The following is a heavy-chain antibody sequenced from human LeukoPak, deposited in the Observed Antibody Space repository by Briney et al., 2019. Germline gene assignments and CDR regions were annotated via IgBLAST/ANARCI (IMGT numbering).Heavy chain of an antibody. Sequence: PGGSLRLSXAASGFTFRNAWMNWVRQAPGKGLEWVGRIYSKTDGGTTDYAAPVKGRFTISRDDSKNTLYLQMNSLRTEDTAVYYCTTGFFGVVNDAFDIWGQGTMVTVSS. CDR2: IYSKTDGGTT. D-gene: IGHD3-3*01. J-gene: IGHJ3*02. CDR3: TTGFFGVVNDAFDI. CDR1: GFTFRNAW. V-gene: IGHV3-15*07.